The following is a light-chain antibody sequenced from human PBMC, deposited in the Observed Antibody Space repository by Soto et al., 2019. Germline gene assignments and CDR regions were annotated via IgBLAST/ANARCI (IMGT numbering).Light chain of an antibody. Sequence: AIQLTQSPSSLSASIGDRITISCRASQGIRSALAWYQQKPGEPPKLLIYDSSTLESGVPSRFGGSGSGTDFTLTISSLQPEDFATYYCQQFSVYPRTFGQGTRLEIK. CDR3: QQFSVYPRT. CDR2: DSS. J-gene: IGKJ5*01. V-gene: IGKV1-13*02. CDR1: QGIRSA.